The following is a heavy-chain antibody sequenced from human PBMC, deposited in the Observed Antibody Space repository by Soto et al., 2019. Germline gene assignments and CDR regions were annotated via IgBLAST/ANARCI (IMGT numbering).Heavy chain of an antibody. V-gene: IGHV3-30-3*01. Sequence: QVQLVESGGGVVQPGRSLRLSCAASGFTFSSYAMHWVRQAPGKGLEWVAVISYDGSNKYYADSVKGRFTISRDNSKNTLYLQMNSLRAEDTAVYYCARDGSKRTGWGYYYYGMDVCGQGTTVTVSS. CDR3: ARDGSKRTGWGYYYYGMDV. D-gene: IGHD2-2*01. CDR2: ISYDGSNK. CDR1: GFTFSSYA. J-gene: IGHJ6*02.